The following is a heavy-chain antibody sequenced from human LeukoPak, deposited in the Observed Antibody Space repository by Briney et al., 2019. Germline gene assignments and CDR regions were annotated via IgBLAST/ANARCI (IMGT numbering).Heavy chain of an antibody. CDR3: ARGSYCSSTSCYWFSDAFDI. J-gene: IGHJ3*02. V-gene: IGHV4-4*07. CDR2: IYTSGST. Sequence: SETLSHTCTVSGGSISSYYWSWIRQPAGKGLEWIGRIYTSGSTNYNPSLKSRVTMSVDTSKNQFSLKLSSVTAADTAVYYCARGSYCSSTSCYWFSDAFDIWGQGTMVTVSS. CDR1: GGSISSYY. D-gene: IGHD2-2*01.